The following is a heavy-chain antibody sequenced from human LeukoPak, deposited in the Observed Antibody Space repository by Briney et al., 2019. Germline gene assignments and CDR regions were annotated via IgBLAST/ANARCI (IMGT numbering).Heavy chain of an antibody. J-gene: IGHJ5*02. CDR3: ARESTMVRGVIIWFDP. D-gene: IGHD3-10*01. CDR1: GGSISSGGYY. CDR2: IYTSGST. Sequence: PSQTLSLTCTVSGGSISSGGYYWSWIRQPAGKGLEWIGRIYTSGSTNYNPSLKSRVTMSVDTSKNEFSLKLSSVTAADTAVYYCARESTMVRGVIIWFDPWGQGTLVTVSS. V-gene: IGHV4-61*02.